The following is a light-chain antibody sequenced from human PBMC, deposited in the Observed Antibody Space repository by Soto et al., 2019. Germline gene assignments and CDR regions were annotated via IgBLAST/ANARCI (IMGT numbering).Light chain of an antibody. CDR2: DVI. V-gene: IGLV2-14*01. CDR1: SSDVGGYNY. CDR3: SSYTSSSTVV. Sequence: QSVLTQPASVSGSPGQSITISCTGTSSDVGGYNYVSWYQQHPGKAPKLMIYDVINRPSGVSNRFSGSKSGNTASLTISGLQAEDEADYYCSSYTSSSTVVFGGGTPLTVL. J-gene: IGLJ2*01.